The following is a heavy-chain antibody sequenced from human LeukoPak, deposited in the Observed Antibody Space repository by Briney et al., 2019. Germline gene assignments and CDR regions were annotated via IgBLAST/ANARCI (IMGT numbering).Heavy chain of an antibody. D-gene: IGHD6-19*01. V-gene: IGHV3-9*03. CDR3: AKDGGSGLDY. CDR2: ISWNSGSI. J-gene: IGHJ4*02. Sequence: GGSLRLSCAASGFTFDDYAMHWVRQAPGKGLEWVSGISWNSGSIGYADSVKGRFTISRDNAKNSLYLQMNSLRAEDMALYYCAKDGGSGLDYWGQGTLDTVSS. CDR1: GFTFDDYA.